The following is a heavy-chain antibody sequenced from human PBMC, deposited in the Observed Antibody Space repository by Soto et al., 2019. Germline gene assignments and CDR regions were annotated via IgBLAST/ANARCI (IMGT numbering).Heavy chain of an antibody. V-gene: IGHV5-51*03. D-gene: IGHD2-15*01. Sequence: EVQLVQSGAEVKKPGESLKISCKGSGYSVISYWIGWVRQMPGKGLEWMGIIYPGDSDTRYIPSFQGQVTISADKSSTTADLHWSSLRASDTAMYYCARRYCGGGRGQDGFHFWGQGTMVTVS. CDR3: ARRYCGGGRGQDGFHF. CDR2: IYPGDSDT. CDR1: GYSVISYW. J-gene: IGHJ3*01.